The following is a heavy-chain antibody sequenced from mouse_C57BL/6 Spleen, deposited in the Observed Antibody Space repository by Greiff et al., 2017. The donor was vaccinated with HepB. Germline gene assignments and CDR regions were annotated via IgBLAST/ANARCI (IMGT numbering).Heavy chain of an antibody. J-gene: IGHJ2*01. V-gene: IGHV14-2*01. D-gene: IGHD1-1*01. CDR1: GFNIKDYY. CDR2: IDPEDVET. CDR3: ARLPYYCSSSYYLDN. Sequence: EVQLQQSGAELVKPGASVKLSCTASGFNIKDYYMHWVKQRTEPGLEWIGRIDPEDVETKYAPKFQGKATITADTSSNTAYLQLSSLTSEDTAVLYCARLPYYCSSSYYLDNRGQGTTRTVAP.